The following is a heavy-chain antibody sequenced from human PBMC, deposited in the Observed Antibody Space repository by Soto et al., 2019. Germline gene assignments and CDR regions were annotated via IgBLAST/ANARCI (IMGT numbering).Heavy chain of an antibody. D-gene: IGHD6-25*01. CDR2: IIPIPNMP. CDR3: ARDRRRPPYYFDS. CDR1: GGTFFSYT. J-gene: IGHJ4*02. V-gene: IGHV1-69*08. Sequence: QVQLVQSGAEVKKPGSSVRVSCKTSGGTFFSYTISWVRQAPGQGLEWMGRIIPIPNMPNYAQKFQGRVTFTADRSTSTAYMDLISLRSDDTAVYYCARDRRRPPYYFDSWGQGTLVTVSS.